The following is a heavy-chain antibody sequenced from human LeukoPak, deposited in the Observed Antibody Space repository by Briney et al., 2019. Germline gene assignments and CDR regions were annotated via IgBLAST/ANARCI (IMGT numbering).Heavy chain of an antibody. V-gene: IGHV3-30-3*01. CDR2: ISYDGSNK. CDR3: ARDYDSIHAFDI. Sequence: GGSLRLSCAASGFTFSSYAMHWVRQAPGKGLEWVAVISYDGSNKYYADSVKGRFTISRDNSKSTRYLQMNSLRAEDTAVYYCARDYDSIHAFDIWGQGTMVTVSS. J-gene: IGHJ3*02. CDR1: GFTFSSYA. D-gene: IGHD5-12*01.